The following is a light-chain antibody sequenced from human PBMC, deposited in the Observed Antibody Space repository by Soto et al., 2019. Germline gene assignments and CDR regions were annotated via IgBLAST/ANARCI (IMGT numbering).Light chain of an antibody. CDR1: SSDVGDNY. Sequence: QSALTQPASVSGSPGQSITISCTGTSSDVGDNYVSWYQQHPGKAPKLMIYDVSNRPSGVSNRFSGFKSGNTASLTISGLQAEDEADYYCSSYTSSSTLLYVFGTGTKVTVL. V-gene: IGLV2-14*01. CDR3: SSYTSSSTLLYV. J-gene: IGLJ1*01. CDR2: DVS.